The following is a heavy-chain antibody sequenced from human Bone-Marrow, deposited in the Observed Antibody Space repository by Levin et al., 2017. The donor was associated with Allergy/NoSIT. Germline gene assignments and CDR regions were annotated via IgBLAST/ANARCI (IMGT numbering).Heavy chain of an antibody. Sequence: PVASVKVSCKTSGYVFATHYMHWVRQAPRQGLEWMGLIDPSGGATTYAQNFQGRVTVTRDASTATVYLELTNLTSEDTGIYYCTRDNRMPVGGTGWFDPWGQGTLVTVFS. CDR2: IDPSGGAT. CDR1: GYVFATHY. CDR3: TRDNRMPVGGTGWFDP. J-gene: IGHJ5*02. V-gene: IGHV1-46*03. D-gene: IGHD4-23*01.